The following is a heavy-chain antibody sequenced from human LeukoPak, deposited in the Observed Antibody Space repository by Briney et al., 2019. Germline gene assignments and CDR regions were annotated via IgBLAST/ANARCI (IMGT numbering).Heavy chain of an antibody. D-gene: IGHD6-13*01. CDR3: ARVQSSSWYGDWFDP. Sequence: SVKVSCKASGGTFSSYAISWVRQAPGQGLEWMGGIIPIFGTANYAQKFQGRVTITADESTSTAYMELSSLRSDDTAVYYCARVQSSSWYGDWFDPWGQGTLITVSS. V-gene: IGHV1-69*13. CDR1: GGTFSSYA. CDR2: IIPIFGTA. J-gene: IGHJ5*02.